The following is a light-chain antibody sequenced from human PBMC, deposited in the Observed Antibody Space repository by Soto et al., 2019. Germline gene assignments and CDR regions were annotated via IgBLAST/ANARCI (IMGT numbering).Light chain of an antibody. CDR1: QTVSSW. CDR3: QQYYSYSRT. V-gene: IGKV1-5*01. CDR2: DVS. Sequence: DIQMTQSPSTLSASVGDRVTITCRASQTVSSWLAWYQQKPGKAPKILIYDVSSLESGVPSRFSGSGSGTEFTLTISSLQPDDFATYYCQQYYSYSRTFGQGTKVEVK. J-gene: IGKJ1*01.